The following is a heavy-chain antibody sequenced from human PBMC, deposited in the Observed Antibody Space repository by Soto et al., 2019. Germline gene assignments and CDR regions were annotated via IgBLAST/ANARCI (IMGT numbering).Heavy chain of an antibody. J-gene: IGHJ6*02. Sequence: QVQLQASGPGMLKPWETLSLTCTITGGAMSTYYWRCIRQPAGKGLDWIGRIYTSGGTNYSPSLNDRFTVLVDASRTRVFLKLSSVTAAATAVYYCARRSVAGVDYGMDVWCRGTTVSVSS. CDR1: GGAMSTYY. V-gene: IGHV4-4*07. CDR3: ARRSVAGVDYGMDV. D-gene: IGHD6-19*01. CDR2: IYTSGGT.